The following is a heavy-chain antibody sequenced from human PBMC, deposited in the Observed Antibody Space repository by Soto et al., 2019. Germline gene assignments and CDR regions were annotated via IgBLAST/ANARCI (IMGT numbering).Heavy chain of an antibody. CDR1: GYTFTSYA. CDR2: INAGNGNT. CDR3: ARGRYDFWSGYYFDY. D-gene: IGHD3-3*01. J-gene: IGHJ4*02. V-gene: IGHV1-3*01. Sequence: ASVKVSCKASGYTFTSYAMHWVRQAPGQRLEWMGWINAGNGNTKYSQKFQGRVTITRDTSASTAYMELSSLRSEDTAVYYCARGRYDFWSGYYFDYWGQGTLVTVSS.